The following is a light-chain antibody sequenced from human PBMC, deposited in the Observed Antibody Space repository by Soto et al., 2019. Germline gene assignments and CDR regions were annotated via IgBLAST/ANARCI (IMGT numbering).Light chain of an antibody. J-gene: IGKJ5*01. V-gene: IGKV3-20*01. Sequence: EIVLPQYPGTLSLSPGERVTLSCRASQSVSSNYLAWYQQKPGQAPRLLIYGASSRATGIPDRFSGSGSGTDFTLTISRLEPEDFAVYYCQQYGSSLSITFGQGTRLEIK. CDR3: QQYGSSLSIT. CDR1: QSVSSNY. CDR2: GAS.